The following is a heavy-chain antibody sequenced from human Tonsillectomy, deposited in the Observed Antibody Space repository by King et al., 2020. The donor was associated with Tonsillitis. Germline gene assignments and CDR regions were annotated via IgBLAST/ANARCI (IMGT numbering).Heavy chain of an antibody. CDR1: GFTFSNYW. CDR2: IHLDGSYT. J-gene: IGHJ4*02. V-gene: IGHV3-74*01. Sequence: VQLVESGGGSAQPGGSLRLSCAASGFTFSNYWMHWARQAPGKGLGWVSRIHLDGSYTNYVDSVKGRFTISRDNAKNTLYMQMNSLRAEDTALYYCVGEGFGELWGQGTLVTVSS. CDR3: VGEGFGEL. D-gene: IGHD3-10*01.